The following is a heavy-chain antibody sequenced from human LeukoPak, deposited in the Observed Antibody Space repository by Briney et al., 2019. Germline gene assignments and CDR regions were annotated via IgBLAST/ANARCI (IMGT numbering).Heavy chain of an antibody. J-gene: IGHJ4*02. CDR3: ARRIAAAGVGIVY. Sequence: VRQATGQGXEWMGWMNPDSGNTGYAQKFQGRVTMTRNPSISTAYMELSSLTSEDTAVYYCARRIAAAGVGIVYWGQGTLVTVSS. V-gene: IGHV1-8*01. CDR2: MNPDSGNT. D-gene: IGHD6-13*01.